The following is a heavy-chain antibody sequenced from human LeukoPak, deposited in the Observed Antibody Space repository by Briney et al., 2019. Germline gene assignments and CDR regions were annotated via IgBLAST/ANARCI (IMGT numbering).Heavy chain of an antibody. CDR3: AKGAGQWLVPSEYFQY. D-gene: IGHD6-19*01. J-gene: IGHJ1*01. CDR1: GFTFSNYG. CDR2: ISSGGHST. Sequence: GGSLRLSCAASGFTFSNYGMHWVRQAPGKGLEWVSSISSGGHSTYYAGSVKGRFTISRDNSKNTLYLQMNSLRAEDTAVYYCAKGAGQWLVPSEYFQYWGQGTLVTVSS. V-gene: IGHV3-23*01.